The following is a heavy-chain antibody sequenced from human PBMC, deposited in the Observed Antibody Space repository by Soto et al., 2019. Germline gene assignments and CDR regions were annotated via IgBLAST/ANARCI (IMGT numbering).Heavy chain of an antibody. V-gene: IGHV1-18*01. CDR3: ARDTSRGEYDY. Sequence: QVQLVQSGAEVKKPGASVKVSCKASGYTFTSYGISWVRQAPGQGLEWMGWINVYNGNTNYAQKLQGRVTMTTDTSTSTAYLDLRILSFDDTAVYFCARDTSRGEYDYWGQGTLVTVS. CDR1: GYTFTSYG. J-gene: IGHJ4*02. CDR2: INVYNGNT. D-gene: IGHD3-10*01.